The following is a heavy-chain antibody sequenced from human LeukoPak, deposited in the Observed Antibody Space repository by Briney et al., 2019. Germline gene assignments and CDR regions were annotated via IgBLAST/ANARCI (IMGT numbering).Heavy chain of an antibody. CDR1: GDSVSSNSAA. V-gene: IGHV6-1*01. CDR3: AREPGHYYGAGGLDY. Sequence: SQTLSLTCAVSGDSVSSNSAAWNWIRQSPSRGLEWLGRTYYRSKWYNDYAVSVKSRITINPDTSKNQFSLQLNSVTPEDTAVYYCAREPGHYYGAGGLDYWGQGTLVTVSS. J-gene: IGHJ4*02. CDR2: TYYRSKWYN. D-gene: IGHD3-10*01.